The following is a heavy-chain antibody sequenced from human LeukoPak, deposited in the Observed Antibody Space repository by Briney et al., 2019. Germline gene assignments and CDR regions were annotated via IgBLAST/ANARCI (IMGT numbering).Heavy chain of an antibody. J-gene: IGHJ4*02. CDR1: GFTFSSFA. Sequence: GGSLRLSCAASGFTFSSFAMSWVRQAPGKGLEWVSAISGSGGSTYYADSVKGRFTISRDNSKNTLYLQMNSLRAEDTAVYYCAKDSPNYYDSSGYYYGSATFDYWGQGTLVTVSS. D-gene: IGHD3-22*01. V-gene: IGHV3-23*01. CDR3: AKDSPNYYDSSGYYYGSATFDY. CDR2: ISGSGGST.